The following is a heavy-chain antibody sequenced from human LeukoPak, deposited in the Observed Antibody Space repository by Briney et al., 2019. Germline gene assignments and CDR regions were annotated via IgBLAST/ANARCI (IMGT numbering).Heavy chain of an antibody. CDR1: GGSFSGYY. V-gene: IGHV4-34*01. CDR2: INHSGST. CDR3: ARIGTDTKSPFDP. D-gene: IGHD1-1*01. J-gene: IGHJ5*02. Sequence: SETLSLTCAVYGGSFSGYYWSWIRQPPGKGLEWIGEINHSGSTNYNPSLKSRVTISVDTSKNQFSLKLSSVTAADTAVYYCARIGTDTKSPFDPWGQGTLVTVSS.